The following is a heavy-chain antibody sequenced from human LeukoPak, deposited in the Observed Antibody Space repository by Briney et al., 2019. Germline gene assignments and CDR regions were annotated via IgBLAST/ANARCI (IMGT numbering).Heavy chain of an antibody. D-gene: IGHD6-19*01. CDR1: GYTFTGYY. Sequence: ASVKVSCKASGYTFTGYYMHWVRQAPGQGLEWMGWINPNSGGTNYAQKFQGRVTMTRDTSISTAYMELSRLRSDDTAVYYCARVAAVAGPSGYWGQGTLVTVSS. CDR2: INPNSGGT. V-gene: IGHV1-2*02. J-gene: IGHJ4*02. CDR3: ARVAAVAGPSGY.